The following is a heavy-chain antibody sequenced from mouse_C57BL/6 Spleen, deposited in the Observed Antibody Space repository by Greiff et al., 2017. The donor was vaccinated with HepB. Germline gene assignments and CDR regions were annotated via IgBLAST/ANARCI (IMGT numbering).Heavy chain of an antibody. CDR2: IDPNSGGT. CDR3: AIPYYGSSYGYFDY. CDR1: GYTFTSYW. Sequence: QVQLQQPGAELVKPGASVKLSCKASGYTFTSYWMHWVKQRPGRGLEWMGRIDPNSGGTKYNEKFKSKATLTVDKPASTAYMQLSSLTSEDSAVYYCAIPYYGSSYGYFDYWGQGTTLTVSS. D-gene: IGHD1-1*01. V-gene: IGHV1-72*01. J-gene: IGHJ2*01.